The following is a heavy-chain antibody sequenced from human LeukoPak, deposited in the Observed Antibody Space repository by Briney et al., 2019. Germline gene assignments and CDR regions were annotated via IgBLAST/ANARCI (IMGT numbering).Heavy chain of an antibody. CDR2: ICTSGSA. Sequence: SETLSSTCTASGGSISTSSYYWSWIRQPAGKSLEWIGLICTSGSATYNPSLTSRATISVDTSTSQFSMKLSSVTAADTAVYYCAGGRYYYDSSGYSLPAHNWGEGTLVTASS. J-gene: IGHJ4*02. V-gene: IGHV4-61*02. CDR3: AGGRYYYDSSGYSLPAHN. CDR1: GGSISTSSYY. D-gene: IGHD3-22*01.